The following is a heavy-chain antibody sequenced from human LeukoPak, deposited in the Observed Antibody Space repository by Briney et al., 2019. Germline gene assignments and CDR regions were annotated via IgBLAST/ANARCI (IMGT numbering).Heavy chain of an antibody. CDR3: AKVSEQLVSTYYFDY. V-gene: IGHV3-23*01. D-gene: IGHD6-6*01. J-gene: IGHJ4*02. Sequence: PGGSLRLSCAASGFTFSSYAMSWVRQAPGKGLEWVSAISGSGGSTYYADSVKGRFTISRDNSKNTLYLQMNSLRAEDTAVYYCAKVSEQLVSTYYFDYWGQGPLVTVSS. CDR1: GFTFSSYA. CDR2: ISGSGGST.